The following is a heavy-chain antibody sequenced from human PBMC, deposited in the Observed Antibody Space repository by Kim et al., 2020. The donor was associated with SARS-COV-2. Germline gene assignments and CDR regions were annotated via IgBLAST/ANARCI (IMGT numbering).Heavy chain of an antibody. CDR3: ATGLSEYDDAFAI. CDR1: GGSISSSSYY. CDR2: IYYSGST. V-gene: IGHV4-39*01. J-gene: IGHJ3*02. D-gene: IGHD6-6*01. Sequence: SETLSLTCTVSGGSISSSSYYWGWIRQPPGKGLEWIGSIYYSGSTYYNPSLKSRVTISVDTSKNQFSLKLSSVTAADTAVYYCATGLSEYDDAFAIWGQGTMVTVSS.